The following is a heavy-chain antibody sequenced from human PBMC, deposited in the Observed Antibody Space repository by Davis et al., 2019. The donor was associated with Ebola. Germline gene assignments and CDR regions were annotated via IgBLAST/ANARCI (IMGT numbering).Heavy chain of an antibody. J-gene: IGHJ1*01. CDR2: ISYDGNII. CDR1: GFTFNSYG. V-gene: IGHV3-30*18. CDR3: AKDASVSRIYPGDF. Sequence: SLNIPCVASGFTFNSYGMHWVRQRPGKGLEWLAQISYDGNIIVYADSVKCRFTISRDGSKNTISLLMNSLRHDDSAIYYCAKDASVSRIYPGDFWGPGAQVTVSS. D-gene: IGHD3-16*02.